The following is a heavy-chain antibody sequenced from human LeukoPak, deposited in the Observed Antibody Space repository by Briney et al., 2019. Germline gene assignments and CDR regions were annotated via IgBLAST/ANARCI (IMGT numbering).Heavy chain of an antibody. CDR1: GFTVSSNY. J-gene: IGHJ4*02. Sequence: TGGSLRLSCAASGFTVSSNYMSWVRQAPGKGLEWVSLIYSGGSTYYADSVKGRFTISRDNSKNTLYLQMNSLRAEDTAVYYCARGLTIFGVVTHFDYWGQGTLVTASS. D-gene: IGHD3-3*01. V-gene: IGHV3-53*01. CDR2: IYSGGST. CDR3: ARGLTIFGVVTHFDY.